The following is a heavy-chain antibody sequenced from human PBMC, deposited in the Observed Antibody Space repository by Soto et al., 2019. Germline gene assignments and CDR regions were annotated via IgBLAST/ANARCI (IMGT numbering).Heavy chain of an antibody. Sequence: QVQLVQSGAEVKEPGASVRVSCKASGYTFINFDISWVRQAAGQGLEWLGWMNPGSGKTGYVSKFQGRVAMTRDVSTGTSHLELSSLTSDDTAIYYCARMASAGTLNWFDPWGQGTLVTVSS. J-gene: IGHJ5*02. CDR1: GYTFINFD. CDR3: ARMASAGTLNWFDP. V-gene: IGHV1-8*02. CDR2: MNPGSGKT. D-gene: IGHD6-13*01.